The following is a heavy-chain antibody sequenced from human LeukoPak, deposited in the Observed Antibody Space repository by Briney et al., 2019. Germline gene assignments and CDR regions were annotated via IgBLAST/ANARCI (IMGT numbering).Heavy chain of an antibody. CDR2: IYTNGST. Sequence: SETLSLTCTVSGGSISSGSYYWSWIRQPAGKGLEWIGRIYTNGSTNYNPSLKSRVTISVDTSKNQFSLKLSSVTAADTAVYYCARGRYSYGLDYWGQGTLVTVSS. CDR1: GGSISSGSYY. D-gene: IGHD5-18*01. V-gene: IGHV4-61*02. J-gene: IGHJ4*02. CDR3: ARGRYSYGLDY.